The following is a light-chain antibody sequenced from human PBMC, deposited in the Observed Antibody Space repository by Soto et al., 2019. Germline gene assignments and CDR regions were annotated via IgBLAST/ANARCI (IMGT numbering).Light chain of an antibody. Sequence: EIVMTKSPATLSVSPGERATLSCRASQSVSSNLAWYQQKPGQAPSLLIYGASTRATGTPARFSGSGSGTDFTLTISRLEPEDFAVYYCQQYGSSPLTFGGGTKVDIK. CDR3: QQYGSSPLT. CDR2: GAS. J-gene: IGKJ4*01. V-gene: IGKV3-20*01. CDR1: QSVSSN.